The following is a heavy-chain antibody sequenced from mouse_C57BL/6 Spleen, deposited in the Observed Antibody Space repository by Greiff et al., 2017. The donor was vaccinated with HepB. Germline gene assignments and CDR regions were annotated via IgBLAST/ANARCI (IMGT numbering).Heavy chain of an antibody. V-gene: IGHV1-19*01. CDR1: GYTFTDYY. J-gene: IGHJ4*01. Sequence: EVQLQQSGPVLVKPGASVKMSCKASGYTFTDYYMNWVKQSHGKSLEWIGVINPYNGGTSYNQKFKGKATLTVDKSSSTAYMELNSLTSEDSAVYYCARSYYGNYAMDYWGQGTSVTVSS. CDR2: INPYNGGT. CDR3: ARSYYGNYAMDY. D-gene: IGHD1-1*01.